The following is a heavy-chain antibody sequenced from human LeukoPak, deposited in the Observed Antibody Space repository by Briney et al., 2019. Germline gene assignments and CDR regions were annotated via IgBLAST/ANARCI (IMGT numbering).Heavy chain of an antibody. V-gene: IGHV3-30-3*01. Sequence: GGSLRLSCAASGFTFSSYAMHWVRQAPGKGLEWVAVISYDGSNKYYADSVKGRFTISRDNSKNTLYLQMNSLRAEDTAEYYCARDLEQWLSQPDFDYWGQGTLVTVSS. J-gene: IGHJ4*02. CDR2: ISYDGSNK. CDR3: ARDLEQWLSQPDFDY. D-gene: IGHD6-19*01. CDR1: GFTFSSYA.